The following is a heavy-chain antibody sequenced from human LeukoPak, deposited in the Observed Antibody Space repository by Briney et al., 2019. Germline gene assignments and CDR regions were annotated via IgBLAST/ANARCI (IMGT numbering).Heavy chain of an antibody. Sequence: GGSLRLSCAAPGFTFSSYELNWVRQAPGKGLEWVSYISSSGSTIYYVDSVKGRFTISRDNTKNSLYLQMNSLRAEDTAVYYCARASFTGYSSGLIDYWGQGTLVTVSS. V-gene: IGHV3-48*03. J-gene: IGHJ4*02. D-gene: IGHD6-19*01. CDR1: GFTFSSYE. CDR2: ISSSGSTI. CDR3: ARASFTGYSSGLIDY.